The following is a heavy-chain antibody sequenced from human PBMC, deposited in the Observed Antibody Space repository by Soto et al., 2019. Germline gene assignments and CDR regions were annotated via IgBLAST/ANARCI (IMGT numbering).Heavy chain of an antibody. Sequence: SQTLPRTCSVSRRSRSGSYCSWIRQSPGKGLEWLGYVYYTESTNDSPSRRSRVSISVDTSKNEFSLRLNSVTAADTAVYFCARRVTVPGAHIGYWGQGTQV. CDR2: VYYTEST. V-gene: IGHV4-59*01. J-gene: IGHJ4*02. D-gene: IGHD2-8*02. CDR1: RRSRSGSY. CDR3: ARRVTVPGAHIGY.